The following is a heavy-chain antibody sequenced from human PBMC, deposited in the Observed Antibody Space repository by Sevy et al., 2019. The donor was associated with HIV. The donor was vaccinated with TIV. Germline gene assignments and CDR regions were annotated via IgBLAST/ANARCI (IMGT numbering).Heavy chain of an antibody. D-gene: IGHD5-12*01. J-gene: IGHJ3*02. Sequence: ASVKVSCKVSGYTLTKLSMHWVRQAHGKGLEWMGGFDPEDGETIYAQKFQGRVTMTEDTSTDTAYMELSSLRSEDTAVYYCATPKYVGYDYESLDIWGQGTMVTVSS. CDR3: ATPKYVGYDYESLDI. CDR1: GYTLTKLS. V-gene: IGHV1-24*01. CDR2: FDPEDGET.